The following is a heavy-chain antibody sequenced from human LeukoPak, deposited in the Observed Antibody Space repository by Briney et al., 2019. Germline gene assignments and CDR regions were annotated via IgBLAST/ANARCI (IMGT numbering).Heavy chain of an antibody. Sequence: PSETLSLTCTVSGGSISTSSYYWGWIRQPPGNGLEWIGSIYYRGNTYYTPSLKSRVTISVDTSKNQFSLKLSSVTAADTAVYYCARTNYYDSSGYGGHTKYFDYWGQGTLVTVSS. J-gene: IGHJ4*02. CDR3: ARTNYYDSSGYGGHTKYFDY. CDR2: IYYRGNT. V-gene: IGHV4-39*01. D-gene: IGHD3-22*01. CDR1: GGSISTSSYY.